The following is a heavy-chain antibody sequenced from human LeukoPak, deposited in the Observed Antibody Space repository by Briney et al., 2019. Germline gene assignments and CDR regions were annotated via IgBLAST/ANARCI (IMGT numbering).Heavy chain of an antibody. J-gene: IGHJ6*03. CDR3: TTDPLEVTTWVEYYYMDV. D-gene: IGHD4-17*01. CDR2: IKSKTDGGTT. CDR1: GFTFSNAW. V-gene: IGHV3-15*01. Sequence: GGSLRLSCTASGFTFSNAWMSWVRQAPGKGLEWVGRIKSKTDGGTTDYAAPVKGRFTISRDDSKNTLYLQMNSLKTEDTAVYYCTTDPLEVTTWVEYYYMDVWGKGTTVTVSS.